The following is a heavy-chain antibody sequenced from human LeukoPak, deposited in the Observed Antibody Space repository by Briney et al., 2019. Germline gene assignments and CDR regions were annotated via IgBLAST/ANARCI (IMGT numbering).Heavy chain of an antibody. CDR2: INWNGGST. D-gene: IGHD3-10*01. V-gene: IGHV3-20*04. J-gene: IGHJ5*02. Sequence: GGSLRLSCAASGFTFDDYGMSWVRQAPGKGLEWVSGINWNGGSTGYADSVKGRFTISRDNAKNSLYLQMNSLTTEDTALYYCAKDRQSSGNYRWFDPWGQGTLVTVSS. CDR1: GFTFDDYG. CDR3: AKDRQSSGNYRWFDP.